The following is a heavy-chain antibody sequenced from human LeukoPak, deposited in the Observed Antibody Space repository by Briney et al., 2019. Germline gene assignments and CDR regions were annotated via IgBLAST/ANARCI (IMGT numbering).Heavy chain of an antibody. CDR1: GFTFSSYA. CDR3: AKDQRAYGDYVRAFDI. D-gene: IGHD4-17*01. CDR2: ISGSGGST. J-gene: IGHJ3*02. V-gene: IGHV3-23*01. Sequence: GGSLRLSCAASGFTFSSYAMSWVRQAPGKGLEWVSAISGSGGSTYYADSVKGRFTISRDNSRDNSKNTLYLQMSSLRAEDTALYYCAKDQRAYGDYVRAFDIWGQGTMVTVSS.